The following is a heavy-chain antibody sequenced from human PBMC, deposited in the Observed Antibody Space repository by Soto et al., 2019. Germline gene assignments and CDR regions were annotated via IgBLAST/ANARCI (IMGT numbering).Heavy chain of an antibody. CDR3: ASSSSRSLFDS. D-gene: IGHD6-13*01. CDR2: IYHSGST. CDR1: DDSISSNKW. Sequence: QVQLQESGPGLVKPSGTLSLTCAVSDDSISSNKWWSWVRQPPGKGLEWIGEIYHSGSTNYKPSLKSRVTISVDKSKKQFSLKVTSVTAADTAVYYCASSSSRSLFDSWGQGILVTVSS. J-gene: IGHJ4*02. V-gene: IGHV4-4*02.